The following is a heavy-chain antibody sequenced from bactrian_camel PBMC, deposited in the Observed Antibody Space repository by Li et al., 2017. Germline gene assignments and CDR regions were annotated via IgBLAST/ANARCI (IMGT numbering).Heavy chain of an antibody. D-gene: IGHD1*01. V-gene: IGHV3-2*01. CDR3: AADHGEWRNYGGENHY. CDR2: LYGDGTLT. J-gene: IGHJ4*01. Sequence: VQLVESGGGLVQPGGSLRLSCAAAGATSGSGRGYVNWVRQVPGKGLEWVSSLYGDGTLTYYADSVRGRFTMSRSDGARSGLYLQMNSLKPEDTAVYYCAADHGEWRNYGGENHYWGQGTQVTVS. CDR1: GATSGSGRGY.